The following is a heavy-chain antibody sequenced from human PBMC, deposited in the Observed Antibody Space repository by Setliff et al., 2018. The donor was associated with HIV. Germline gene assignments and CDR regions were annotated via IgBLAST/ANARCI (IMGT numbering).Heavy chain of an antibody. D-gene: IGHD2-21*01. CDR2: IHRSSDYI. Sequence: GGSLRLSCVASGFAFNTYDMNWVRQAPGKGLEWVSCIHRSSDYIYDADSVKGRFAVSRDNAKNSLYLQMNSLRAEDTGVYYCARSISPLFDPFDYWGQGTLVTVSS. CDR3: ARSISPLFDPFDY. V-gene: IGHV3-21*01. CDR1: GFAFNTYD. J-gene: IGHJ4*02.